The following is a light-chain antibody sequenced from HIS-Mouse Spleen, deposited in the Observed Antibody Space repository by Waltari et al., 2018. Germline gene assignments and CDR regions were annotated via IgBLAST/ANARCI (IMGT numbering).Light chain of an antibody. CDR2: EGS. CDR1: SRDVGLYNL. J-gene: IGLJ3*02. CDR3: CSYAGSSTWV. Sequence: QSALTQPASVSGSPGQSITISCTGPSRDVGLYNLVPWYQQHPGKAPKLLIYEGSKRPSGVSNRFAGSKSGNTASLTISGLQAEDEADYYCCSYAGSSTWVFGGGTKLTVL. V-gene: IGLV2-23*01.